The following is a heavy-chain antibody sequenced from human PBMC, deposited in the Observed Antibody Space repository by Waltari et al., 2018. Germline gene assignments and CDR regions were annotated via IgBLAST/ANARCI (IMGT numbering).Heavy chain of an antibody. Sequence: QVQLVESGGGVVQPGRSLILSCAASELTFSSYAMHWVRQAPGKGLEWVAVISYNGRNIYYIDSVKGRFTISRDNSKKMLFLQMNSLRAEDTAVYYCARDYCDRTNCHGMDVWGQGTTVTVSS. D-gene: IGHD3-22*01. J-gene: IGHJ6*02. V-gene: IGHV3-30*04. CDR2: ISYNGRNI. CDR3: ARDYCDRTNCHGMDV. CDR1: ELTFSSYA.